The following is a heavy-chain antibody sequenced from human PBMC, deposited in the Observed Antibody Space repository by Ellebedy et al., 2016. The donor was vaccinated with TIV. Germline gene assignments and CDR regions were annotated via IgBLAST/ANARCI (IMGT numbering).Heavy chain of an antibody. CDR3: AKESSTSGMDV. Sequence: GESLKISCAASGFTFSSYGMYWVRQAPGKGLEWVAVISYDGSNKYYADSVKGRFTISRDNSKNTLYLQMNSLRAEDTAVYYCAKESSTSGMDVWGQGTTVTVSS. CDR1: GFTFSSYG. V-gene: IGHV3-30*18. D-gene: IGHD5/OR15-5a*01. CDR2: ISYDGSNK. J-gene: IGHJ6*02.